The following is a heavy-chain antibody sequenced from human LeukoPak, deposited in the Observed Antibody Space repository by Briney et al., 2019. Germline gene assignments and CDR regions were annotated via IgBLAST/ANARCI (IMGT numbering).Heavy chain of an antibody. V-gene: IGHV3-9*01. CDR1: GFTFDDYA. Sequence: GGSLRLSCAASGFTFDDYAMHWVRQAPGKGLEWVSGISWNSGSIGYADSVKGRFTISRDNAKNSLYLQMNSQRAEDTALYYCAKDEYYYGMDVWGQGTTVTVSS. CDR3: AKDEYYYGMDV. J-gene: IGHJ6*02. CDR2: ISWNSGSI.